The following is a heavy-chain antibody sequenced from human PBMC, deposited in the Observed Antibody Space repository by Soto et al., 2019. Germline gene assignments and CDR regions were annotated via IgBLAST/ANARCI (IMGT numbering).Heavy chain of an antibody. V-gene: IGHV1-2*04. CDR2: INPNSGGT. J-gene: IGHJ4*02. CDR1: GYTFTSYA. D-gene: IGHD5-18*01. Sequence: ASVNVSCKASGYTFTSYAINWVRQAPGQGLEWMGWINPNSGGTNYAQKFQGWVTMTRDTSISTAYMELSRLRSDDTAVYYCARRYGSCFDYWGQGTLVTVSS. CDR3: ARRYGSCFDY.